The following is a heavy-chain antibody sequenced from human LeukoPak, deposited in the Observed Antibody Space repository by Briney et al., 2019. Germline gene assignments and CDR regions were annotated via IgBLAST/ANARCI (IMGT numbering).Heavy chain of an antibody. CDR3: ARAGYDFWSGYYTGNDY. CDR1: GISVSSYA. D-gene: IGHD3-3*01. CDR2: MPQDGSNE. Sequence: GGSLRLSCAVSGISVSSYAVHWVRQAPGKGLEWVAVMPQDGSNEHYADSVKGRFTISRDMSKNTVFLLMNSLRGEDTAVYYCARAGYDFWSGYYTGNDYWGQGTLVTVSS. V-gene: IGHV3-30*04. J-gene: IGHJ4*02.